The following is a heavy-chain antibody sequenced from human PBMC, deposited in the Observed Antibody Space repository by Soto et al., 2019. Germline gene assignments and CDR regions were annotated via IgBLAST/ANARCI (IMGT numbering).Heavy chain of an antibody. CDR2: IYYSGST. CDR1: GGSISSGDYY. J-gene: IGHJ4*02. V-gene: IGHV4-30-4*01. D-gene: IGHD4-17*01. Sequence: SEILSLTCTVSGGSISSGDYYWSWIRQPPGKGLEWIGYIYYSGSTYYNPSLKSRVTISVDTSKNQFSLKLSSVTAADTAVYYCARYNFVDYGDSRRDYWGQGTLVTVSS. CDR3: ARYNFVDYGDSRRDY.